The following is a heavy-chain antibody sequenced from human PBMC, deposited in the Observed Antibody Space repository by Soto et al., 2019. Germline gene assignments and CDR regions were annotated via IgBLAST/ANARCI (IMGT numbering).Heavy chain of an antibody. Sequence: QVQLVESGGGVVQPGKSLRLSCAASGFTFSTYGMHWVRQAPGKGLEWVAVISYDGSNKYYADSVKGRFTISRDNSKNTLYLQMNSLRTEDTAMYYCAKDRLGSGWYFVDGDWFDSCCKGTLVTVSS. CDR3: AKDRLGSGWYFVDGDWFDS. CDR2: ISYDGSNK. J-gene: IGHJ5*01. CDR1: GFTFSTYG. V-gene: IGHV3-30*18. D-gene: IGHD6-19*01.